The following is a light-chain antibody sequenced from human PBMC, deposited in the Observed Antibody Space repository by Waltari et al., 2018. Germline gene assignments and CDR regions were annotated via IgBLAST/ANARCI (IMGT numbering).Light chain of an antibody. V-gene: IGLV2-11*01. Sequence: QSALTQPHSVSGSAGQSVTISCTGTGSDCVSWYQQLPGKAPKLLIYDISKRPSGVPDRFSGSKSGTSASLTVSGLQAEDEADYYCCSFEDTWVFGGGTKLTVL. CDR3: CSFEDTWV. CDR2: DIS. J-gene: IGLJ3*02. CDR1: GSDC.